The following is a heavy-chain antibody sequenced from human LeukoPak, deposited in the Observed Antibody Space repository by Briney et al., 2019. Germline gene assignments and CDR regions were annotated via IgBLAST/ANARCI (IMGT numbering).Heavy chain of an antibody. CDR2: IYYSGST. J-gene: IGHJ6*03. V-gene: IGHV4-39*07. Sequence: SETLSLTCTVSGGSISSSSYYWGWIRQPPGKGLEWIGSIYYSGSTYYNPSLKSRVTISVDTSKNQFSLKLSSVTAADTAVYYCARGGWDSSYYYYYMDVWGKGTTVTISS. CDR1: GGSISSSSYY. CDR3: ARGGWDSSYYYYYMDV. D-gene: IGHD6-19*01.